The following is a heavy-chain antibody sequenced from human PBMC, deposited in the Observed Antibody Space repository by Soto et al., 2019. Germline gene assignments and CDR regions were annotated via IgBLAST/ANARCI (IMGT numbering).Heavy chain of an antibody. J-gene: IGHJ4*02. CDR1: GGSISSGGYY. CDR3: ARKKGYSYGPHYFDY. CDR2: IYYSGST. D-gene: IGHD5-18*01. V-gene: IGHV4-31*03. Sequence: PSETLSLTCTVSGGSISSGGYYWSWIRQHPGKGLEWIGNIYYSGSTFYNPSLKSRVTISVDTSKNQFSLKLSSVTAADTAVYYCARKKGYSYGPHYFDYWGQGTLVTVSS.